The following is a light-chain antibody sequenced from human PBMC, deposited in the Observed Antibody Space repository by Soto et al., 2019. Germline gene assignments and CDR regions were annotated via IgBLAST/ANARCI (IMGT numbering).Light chain of an antibody. CDR1: QGIRND. CDR3: LQDYNYPLT. CDR2: AAS. J-gene: IGKJ4*01. V-gene: IGKV1-6*01. Sequence: AIQMTQSPSSLSASVGDRVTITCRASQGIRNDLGWYKQKQGKAPKRLIYAASSLQSGVPSSVSGIGSGTDFTLTISSLQPEDFATYYCLQDYNYPLTFGGGTKVEIK.